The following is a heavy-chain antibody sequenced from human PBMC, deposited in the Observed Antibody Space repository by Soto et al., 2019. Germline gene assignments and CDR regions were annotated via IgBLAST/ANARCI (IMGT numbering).Heavy chain of an antibody. V-gene: IGHV4-59*01. CDR1: GGSISSYY. J-gene: IGHJ4*02. CDR2: IYYSGST. Sequence: SETLSLTCTVSGGSISSYYWSWIRQPPGKGLEWIGYIYYSGSTNYNPSLKSRVTISVDTSKNQFSLKLSSVTAADTAVYYCARSSQSTVTTLDYWGQGTLVTV. CDR3: ARSSQSTVTTLDY. D-gene: IGHD4-17*01.